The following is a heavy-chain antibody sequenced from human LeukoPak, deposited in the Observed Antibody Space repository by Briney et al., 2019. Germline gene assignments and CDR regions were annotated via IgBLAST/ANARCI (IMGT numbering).Heavy chain of an antibody. CDR2: INPNSGGT. CDR3: ARDGEEWFGESYYNWFDP. V-gene: IGHV1-2*02. CDR1: GYTFTGYY. D-gene: IGHD3-10*01. J-gene: IGHJ5*02. Sequence: ASVKVSCKASGYTFTGYYMHWVRQAPGQGLEWMGWINPNSGGTNYAQKFQGRVTMTRDTSISTAYMELSRLRSDDTAVYYCARDGEEWFGESYYNWFDPWGQGTLVTVSS.